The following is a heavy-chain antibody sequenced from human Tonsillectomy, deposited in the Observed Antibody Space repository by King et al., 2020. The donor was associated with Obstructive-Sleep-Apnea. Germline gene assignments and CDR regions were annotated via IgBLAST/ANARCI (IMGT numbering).Heavy chain of an antibody. V-gene: IGHV3-9*01. J-gene: IGHJ6*02. D-gene: IGHD3-10*01. CDR2: ISWNSGSI. CDR3: AKDKRTSASLYFYGVDV. Sequence: VQLVESGGGLVRPGRSLRLSCAASGFTFDDYAMHWVRLAPGKGLEWVSGISWNSGSIGYADSVKGRFTISRDNAKNSLYLQMNSLRAEDTALYYCAKDKRTSASLYFYGVDVWGQGTTVTVSS. CDR1: GFTFDDYA.